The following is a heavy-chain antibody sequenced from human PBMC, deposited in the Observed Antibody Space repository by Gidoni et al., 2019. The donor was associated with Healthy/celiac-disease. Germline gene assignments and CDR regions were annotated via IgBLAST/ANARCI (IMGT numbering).Heavy chain of an antibody. Sequence: QVQLQQWGAGLLKPSETLSLTCAVYGGSFSGYYWSWIRQPPGKGLEWIGEINHSGSTNYNPSLKSRVTISVDTSKNQFSLKLSSVTAADTAVYYCARGRGSSWYRWFDPWGQGTLVTVSS. J-gene: IGHJ5*02. D-gene: IGHD6-13*01. CDR3: ARGRGSSWYRWFDP. CDR2: INHSGST. CDR1: GGSFSGYY. V-gene: IGHV4-34*01.